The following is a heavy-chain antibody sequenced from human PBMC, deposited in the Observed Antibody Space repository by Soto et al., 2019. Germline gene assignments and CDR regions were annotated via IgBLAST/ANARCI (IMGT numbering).Heavy chain of an antibody. CDR2: IIPIFGTA. Sequence: QVQLVQSGAEVKKPGSSVKVSCKASGGTFSSYAISWMRQAPGQGLEWMGGIIPIFGTANYAQKFQGRVTITADESTSTAYMELSSLRSEDTAVYYCARVSGWPRITGTTDDPWGQGTLVTVSS. CDR3: ARVSGWPRITGTTDDP. CDR1: GGTFSSYA. V-gene: IGHV1-69*01. J-gene: IGHJ5*02. D-gene: IGHD1-7*01.